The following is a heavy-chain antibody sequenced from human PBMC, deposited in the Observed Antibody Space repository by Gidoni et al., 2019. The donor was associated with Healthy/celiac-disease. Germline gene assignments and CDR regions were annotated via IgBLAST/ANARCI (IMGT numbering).Heavy chain of an antibody. CDR3: AKSYGSARLAFDY. Sequence: QVQLGTSGGGVVQRGRSRRRSCEASRLNFRSYGMHCVRQASGNGLEWLAVISYDGSNTYYVASCKCRFTIARDNSKNPLYLPLTSRRAADTAVYSCAKSYGSARLAFDYLGQLTLVSVSS. D-gene: IGHD3-10*01. CDR1: RLNFRSYG. V-gene: IGHV3-30*18. CDR2: ISYDGSNT. J-gene: IGHJ4*02.